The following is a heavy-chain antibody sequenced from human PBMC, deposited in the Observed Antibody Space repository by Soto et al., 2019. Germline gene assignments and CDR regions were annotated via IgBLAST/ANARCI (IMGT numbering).Heavy chain of an antibody. CDR1: GGSISSGGYY. CDR2: IYYSGST. J-gene: IGHJ6*03. Sequence: ASETLSLTCTVSGGSISSGGYYWSWIRQHPGKGLEWIGYIYYSGSTYYNPSLKSRVTISVDTSKNQFSLKLSSVTAADTAVYYCARSYCSSTSCAPRYYYYMDVWGKGTTVTVSS. V-gene: IGHV4-31*03. D-gene: IGHD2-2*01. CDR3: ARSYCSSTSCAPRYYYYMDV.